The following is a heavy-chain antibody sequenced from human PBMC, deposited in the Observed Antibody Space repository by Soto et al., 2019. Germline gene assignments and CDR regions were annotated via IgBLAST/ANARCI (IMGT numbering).Heavy chain of an antibody. CDR3: AKSSGMYYYDSSGYYHYDY. V-gene: IGHV3-23*01. CDR1: GFTFSSYA. D-gene: IGHD3-22*01. CDR2: ISGSGVST. Sequence: LRLSCAASGFTFSSYAMSWVRQAPGKGLEWVSAISGSGVSTYYADSVKGRFTISRDNSKNTLYLQMNSLRAEDTAVYYCAKSSGMYYYDSSGYYHYDYWGQGTLVTVS. J-gene: IGHJ4*02.